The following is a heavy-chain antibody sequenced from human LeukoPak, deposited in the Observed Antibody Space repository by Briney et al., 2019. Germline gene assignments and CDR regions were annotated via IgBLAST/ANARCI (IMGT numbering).Heavy chain of an antibody. CDR3: ARDPPYSGYYFPDY. CDR1: GYTFTSYG. D-gene: IGHD3-22*01. Sequence: GASVTVSCKASGYTFTSYGISWVRQAPGQGLEWMGWISAYNGNTNYAQKLQGRVTMTTDTSTSTAYMELRSLRSDDTAVYYCARDPPYSGYYFPDYWGQGTLVTVSS. J-gene: IGHJ4*02. V-gene: IGHV1-18*01. CDR2: ISAYNGNT.